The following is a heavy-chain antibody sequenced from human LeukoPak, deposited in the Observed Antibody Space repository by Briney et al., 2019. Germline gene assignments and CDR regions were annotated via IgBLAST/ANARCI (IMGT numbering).Heavy chain of an antibody. CDR3: ARGGQQLVFDY. CDR1: GFTFSSYS. CDR2: ISSSSSYI. V-gene: IGHV3-21*01. J-gene: IGHJ4*02. D-gene: IGHD6-13*01. Sequence: GGSLRLPCAASGFTFSSYSMNWVRQAPGKGLEWVSSISSSSSYIYYADSVKGRFTISRDNAKNSLYLQMNSLRAEDTAVYYCARGGQQLVFDYWGQGTLVTVSS.